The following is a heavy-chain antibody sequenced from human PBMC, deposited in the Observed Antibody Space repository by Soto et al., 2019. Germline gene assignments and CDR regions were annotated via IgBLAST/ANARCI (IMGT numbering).Heavy chain of an antibody. CDR3: AISLVVAFSARFDP. CDR1: GGSISSYY. V-gene: IGHV4-59*01. CDR2: IYYSGST. Sequence: QVQLQESGPGLVKPSETLSLTCTVSGGSISSYYWSWIRQPPGKGLEWIGYIYYSGSTKYNPSLKSRATISVDTSQNQFSLKLRSVTAADTAVYYCAISLVVAFSARFDPWGQGTLVTVAS. D-gene: IGHD2-15*01. J-gene: IGHJ5*02.